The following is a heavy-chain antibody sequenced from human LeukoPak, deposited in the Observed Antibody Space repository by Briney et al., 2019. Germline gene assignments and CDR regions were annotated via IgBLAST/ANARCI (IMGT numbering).Heavy chain of an antibody. D-gene: IGHD3-9*01. CDR3: AKVGYDILTGTGDDAFDI. Sequence: GGSLRLSCAASGFTFSSYAMSWVRQAPGKGLEWVSAISGGGGSTYYADSVKGRFTISRDNSKNTLYLQMNSLRAEDTAVYYCAKVGYDILTGTGDDAFDIWGQGTMVTVSS. J-gene: IGHJ3*02. CDR2: ISGGGGST. V-gene: IGHV3-23*01. CDR1: GFTFSSYA.